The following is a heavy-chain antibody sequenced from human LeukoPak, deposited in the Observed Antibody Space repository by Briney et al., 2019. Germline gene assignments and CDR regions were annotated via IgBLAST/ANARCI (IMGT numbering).Heavy chain of an antibody. CDR3: ARAYYYDSSGSPGN. Sequence: ASVKVSCKASGYTFTSYDINWVRQATGQGLEWMGWMNPNSGNTGYAQKFQGRVTMTRDTSTSTVYMELSSLRSEDTAVYYCARAYYYDSSGSPGNWGQGTLVTVSS. J-gene: IGHJ4*02. CDR1: GYTFTSYD. CDR2: MNPNSGNT. V-gene: IGHV1-8*01. D-gene: IGHD3-22*01.